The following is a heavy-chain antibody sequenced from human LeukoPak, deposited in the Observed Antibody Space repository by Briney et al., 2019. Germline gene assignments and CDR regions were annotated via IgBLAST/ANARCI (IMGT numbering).Heavy chain of an antibody. CDR2: INPNSGGT. D-gene: IGHD3-22*01. V-gene: IGHV1-2*06. Sequence: ASVKVSCKASGYTFTGYYMHWVRQAPGQGLEWMGRINPNSGGTNYAQKFQGRVTMTRDTSISTAYMELSRLRSDDTAVDYCARRQNYYDSSAVGYWFDPWGQGTLVTVSS. J-gene: IGHJ5*02. CDR3: ARRQNYYDSSAVGYWFDP. CDR1: GYTFTGYY.